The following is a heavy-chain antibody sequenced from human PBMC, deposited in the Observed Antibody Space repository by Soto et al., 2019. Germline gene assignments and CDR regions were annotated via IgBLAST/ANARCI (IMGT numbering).Heavy chain of an antibody. V-gene: IGHV3-23*01. CDR1: GFTFSSYA. J-gene: IGHJ5*02. D-gene: IGHD6-13*01. CDR3: AKGPRIAAAASFAP. Sequence: EVQLLESGGGLVQPGGSLRLSCAASGFTFSSYAMSWVRQAPGKGLEWVSAISGSGGSTYYEDSVKGRFTISRDNSKNTLYLQMNSLGAEDTAVYYGAKGPRIAAAASFAPWGQGTLVIVSS. CDR2: ISGSGGST.